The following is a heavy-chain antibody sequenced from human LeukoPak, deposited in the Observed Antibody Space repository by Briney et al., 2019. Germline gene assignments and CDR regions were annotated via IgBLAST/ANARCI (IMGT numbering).Heavy chain of an antibody. J-gene: IGHJ4*02. V-gene: IGHV3-15*01. Sequence: GGSLRLSCAASGYGFNNAWMIWVRQTPGKGLEWVGRIKSNLDDGTADYATTVKGRFIISRDDSKNTLYLQMSSLKIEDTAVYYCSTDFSHFDFSSGYYSYWGQGTLVTV. D-gene: IGHD3-3*01. CDR2: IKSNLDDGTA. CDR1: GYGFNNAW. CDR3: STDFSHFDFSSGYYSY.